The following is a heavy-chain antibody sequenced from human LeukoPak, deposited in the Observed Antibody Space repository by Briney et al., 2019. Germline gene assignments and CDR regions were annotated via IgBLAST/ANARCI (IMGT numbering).Heavy chain of an antibody. V-gene: IGHV4-59*08. Sequence: PSETLSLTCTVPGGSISSYYWSWIRQPPGKGLEWIGYIYYSGSTNYNPSLKSRVTISVDTSKNQFSLKLSSVTAADTAVYYCAGEDDSYDYWGQGTLVTVSS. CDR2: IYYSGST. D-gene: IGHD5-18*01. CDR3: AGEDDSYDY. CDR1: GGSISSYY. J-gene: IGHJ4*02.